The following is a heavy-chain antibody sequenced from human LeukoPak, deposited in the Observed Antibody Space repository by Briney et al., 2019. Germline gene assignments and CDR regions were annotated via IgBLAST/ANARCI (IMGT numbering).Heavy chain of an antibody. Sequence: GGSPRLSCAASGFTFSSYSMNWVRQAPGKGLEWVSSISSSSSYIYYADSMKGRFTISRDNAKNSLYLQMNSLRAEDTAVYYCASYYYGSGGDAFDIWGQGTMVTVSS. J-gene: IGHJ3*02. CDR1: GFTFSSYS. CDR3: ASYYYGSGGDAFDI. CDR2: ISSSSSYI. D-gene: IGHD3-10*01. V-gene: IGHV3-21*01.